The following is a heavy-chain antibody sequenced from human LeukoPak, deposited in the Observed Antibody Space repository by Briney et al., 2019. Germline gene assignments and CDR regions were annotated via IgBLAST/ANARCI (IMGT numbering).Heavy chain of an antibody. J-gene: IGHJ5*02. D-gene: IGHD6-13*01. V-gene: IGHV4-59*08. CDR1: GGSISSYY. Sequence: SETLSLTCTVSGGSISSYYWTWIRQPPGKGLECIGYIYSNGSTNYNPSLKSRVTISVDMSKNQFSVKLSSVTAADTAVYYCARIYSSSWFLNWFDPWGQGTLVTVSS. CDR3: ARIYSSSWFLNWFDP. CDR2: IYSNGST.